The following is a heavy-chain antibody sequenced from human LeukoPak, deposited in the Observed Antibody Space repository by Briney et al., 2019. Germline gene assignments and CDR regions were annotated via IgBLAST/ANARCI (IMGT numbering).Heavy chain of an antibody. CDR3: AKDRPVITIFGVVIGRDYFDY. Sequence: GGSLSLSCAASGFTFSSYAMSWVRQAPGKGLEWVSAISGSGGSTYYADSVKGRFTISRDNSKNTLYLQMNSLRAEDTAVYYCAKDRPVITIFGVVIGRDYFDYWGQGTLVTVSS. D-gene: IGHD3-3*01. V-gene: IGHV3-23*01. J-gene: IGHJ4*02. CDR1: GFTFSSYA. CDR2: ISGSGGST.